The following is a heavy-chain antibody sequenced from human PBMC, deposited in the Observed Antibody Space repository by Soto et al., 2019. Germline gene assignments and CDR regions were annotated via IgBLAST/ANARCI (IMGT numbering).Heavy chain of an antibody. D-gene: IGHD1-26*01. V-gene: IGHV3-23*01. CDR2: ISGGCGDST. CDR1: GFTFSDSA. J-gene: IGHJ4*02. Sequence: PGGSLRLSCVASGFTFSDSAMSWVRQAPGKGLEWVSVISGGCGDSTEYADSVKGRFSISRDNSRNTLYLQMSSLRADDTAVYYCAKAVGPTAPSSRVFDCWGQGILVTVSS. CDR3: AKAVGPTAPSSRVFDC.